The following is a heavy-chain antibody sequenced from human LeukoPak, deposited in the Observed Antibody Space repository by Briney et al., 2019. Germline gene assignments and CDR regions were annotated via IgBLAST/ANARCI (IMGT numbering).Heavy chain of an antibody. Sequence: GGSLRLSCAASGFTFGKYWMSWVRQAPGKGLEWVANINQIGSEKYYVDSVKGRFTISRDNAKNSLYLQMNSLRAEDTAVYYCARDKEEMIRAPYAFGIWGQGTMVTVSS. J-gene: IGHJ3*02. CDR1: GFTFGKYW. CDR2: INQIGSEK. D-gene: IGHD3-10*01. V-gene: IGHV3-7*01. CDR3: ARDKEEMIRAPYAFGI.